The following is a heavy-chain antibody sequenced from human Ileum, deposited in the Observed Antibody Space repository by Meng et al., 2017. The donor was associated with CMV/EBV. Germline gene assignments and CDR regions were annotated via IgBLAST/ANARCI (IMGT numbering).Heavy chain of an antibody. J-gene: IGHJ4*02. D-gene: IGHD6-13*01. CDR3: TKDESGIAAAGWVY. Sequence: ASVKVSCKASGYTLTDYYMHWVRQAPGHGLEWMGWINPNRGGTNYPQKFQGRVTMTRDTSISTAYMELSGLRSDDTAVYYCTKDESGIAAAGWVYWGQGTLVTVSS. V-gene: IGHV1-2*02. CDR1: GYTLTDYY. CDR2: INPNRGGT.